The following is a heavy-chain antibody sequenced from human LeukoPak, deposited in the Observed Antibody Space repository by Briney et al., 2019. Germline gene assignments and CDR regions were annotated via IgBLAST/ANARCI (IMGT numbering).Heavy chain of an antibody. Sequence: GGSLRLSCAASGLTFTNHGFHWVRQAPGKGLEWVSMIWYDGSNKLYADSVQGRSTISRDNSKNTVFLQMDNLRAEDTAVYFCARDRGNRYFDSAGQGTLVTVSS. CDR1: GLTFTNHG. D-gene: IGHD4-23*01. CDR3: ARDRGNRYFDS. V-gene: IGHV3-30*02. CDR2: IWYDGSNK. J-gene: IGHJ4*02.